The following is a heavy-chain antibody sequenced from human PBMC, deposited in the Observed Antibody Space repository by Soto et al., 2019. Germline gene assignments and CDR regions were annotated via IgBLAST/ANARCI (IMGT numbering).Heavy chain of an antibody. CDR1: GFTFDDYA. J-gene: IGHJ5*02. D-gene: IGHD3-16*01. CDR3: AKDAGAGGGSAVTGEGWFDP. V-gene: IGHV3-9*01. Sequence: EVQLVESGGGLVQPGRYLRLSCAASGFTFDDYAMHWVRQAPGKGLEWVSGISWNSGSIGYADSVKGRFTISRDNAKNSLYLQMNSLRAEDTALYYCAKDAGAGGGSAVTGEGWFDPWGQGTLVTVSS. CDR2: ISWNSGSI.